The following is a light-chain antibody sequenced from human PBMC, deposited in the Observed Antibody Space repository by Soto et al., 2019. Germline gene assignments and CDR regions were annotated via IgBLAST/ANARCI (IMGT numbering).Light chain of an antibody. CDR3: QQYTSYGIYT. CDR1: QSISSW. J-gene: IGKJ2*01. V-gene: IGKV1-5*01. CDR2: DAS. Sequence: DIQMTQSPATLSASVGDRVTITCRASQSISSWAAWYQQKPGKAPKLLIYDASSLGSWVPSRFSGSGSGTEFSLTISSLQPDDFATYYCQQYTSYGIYTFGQGTKLEIK.